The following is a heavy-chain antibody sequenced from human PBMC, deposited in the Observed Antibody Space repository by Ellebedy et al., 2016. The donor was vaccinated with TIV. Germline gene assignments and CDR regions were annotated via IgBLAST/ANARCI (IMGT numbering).Heavy chain of an antibody. CDR3: ARHVEVTMVRGEVWAFDI. D-gene: IGHD3-10*01. CDR2: IYYSGST. CDR1: GASISSYY. J-gene: IGHJ3*02. V-gene: IGHV4-59*08. Sequence: MRSETLSLTCTVSGASISSYYWSWIRQPPGKGLEWIGYIYYSGSTNYNPSLKSRVTISVDTSKTQFSLKLSSVTAADTAVYYCARHVEVTMVRGEVWAFDIWGQGTMVTVSS.